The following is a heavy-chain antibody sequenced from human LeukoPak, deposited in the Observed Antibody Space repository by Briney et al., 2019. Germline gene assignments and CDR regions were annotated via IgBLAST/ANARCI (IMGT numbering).Heavy chain of an antibody. CDR3: AREGWDPHLEY. CDR2: INQNSGGT. J-gene: IGHJ4*02. V-gene: IGHV1-2*02. D-gene: IGHD1-26*01. CDR1: GYNFIDFS. Sequence: GASVKVSCKASGYNFIDFSMHWVRRAPGQGLEWMGWINQNSGGTNYAQNFQGRVTMTWDPSISTAYMELRSLRYDDTAVYYCAREGWDPHLEYWGQGTLVTVSS.